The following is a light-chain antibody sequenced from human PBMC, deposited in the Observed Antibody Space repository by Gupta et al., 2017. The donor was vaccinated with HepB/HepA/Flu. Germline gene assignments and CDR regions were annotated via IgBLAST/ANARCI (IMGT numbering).Light chain of an antibody. CDR3: CSYAGSYTLV. CDR1: SSDVGNYNY. CDR2: DVN. Sequence: QSALTQPRSVSGSPGQSVTISCTGTSSDVGNYNYVSWYHQHPDKAPKLMIYDVNKRPSVVPDRFSGSKSGNTASLTISGLQAEDEADYYCCSYAGSYTLVFGGGTKLTVL. V-gene: IGLV2-11*01. J-gene: IGLJ2*01.